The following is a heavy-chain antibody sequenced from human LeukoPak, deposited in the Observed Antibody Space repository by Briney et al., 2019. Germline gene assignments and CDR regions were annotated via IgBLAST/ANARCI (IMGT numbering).Heavy chain of an antibody. V-gene: IGHV3-48*03. D-gene: IGHD3-10*02. Sequence: PGGSLRLSCEASGFTFSTYEMNWVRQTPGKGLEWVSCIGSSGSTIYYADSVKGRFTISRDNAKNSLYLQMNGLRAEDTAVYYCAELGITMIGGVWGKGTTVTISS. CDR1: GFTFSTYE. J-gene: IGHJ6*04. CDR3: AELGITMIGGV. CDR2: IGSSGSTI.